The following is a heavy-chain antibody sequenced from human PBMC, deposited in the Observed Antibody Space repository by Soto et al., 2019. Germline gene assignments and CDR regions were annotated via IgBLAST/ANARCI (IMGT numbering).Heavy chain of an antibody. J-gene: IGHJ4*02. V-gene: IGHV3-48*01. Sequence: GGSLRLSCAASGFTFSSYSMNWVRQAPGKGLEWVSYISSSTIYYADSAKGRFTISRDNAKNSLYLQMNSLRAEDTALYYCARDWDDILILGYWGQGTLVTVSS. CDR1: GFTFSSYS. CDR3: ARDWDDILILGY. D-gene: IGHD3-9*01. CDR2: ISSSTI.